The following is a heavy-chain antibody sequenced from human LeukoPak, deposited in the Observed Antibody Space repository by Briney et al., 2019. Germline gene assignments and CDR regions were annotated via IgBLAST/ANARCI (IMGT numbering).Heavy chain of an antibody. J-gene: IGHJ4*02. CDR2: IKQDGGDK. D-gene: IGHD5-18*01. V-gene: IGHV3-7*01. CDR3: VRDGIQMWTDFDY. Sequence: GGSLRLSCAASGFIFSDSWMSWVRQAPGKGLEWVANIKQDGGDKYYVDSVKGRFTISRDNARKSLDLQMNSLRAEDTAVYYCVRDGIQMWTDFDYWGQGTLVTVSS. CDR1: GFIFSDSW.